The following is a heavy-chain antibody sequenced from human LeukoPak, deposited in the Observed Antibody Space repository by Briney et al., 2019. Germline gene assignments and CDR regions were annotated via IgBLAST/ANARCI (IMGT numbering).Heavy chain of an antibody. CDR2: IYYSGST. CDR3: ARGEDIVVVPAAKWGAFDI. CDR1: GGSISSGDYY. V-gene: IGHV4-30-4*01. Sequence: SETLSLTCTVSGGSISSGDYYWSWIRQPPGKGLEWIGYIYYSGSTYYNPSLKSRVTISVDTSKNQFSLKLSSVTAADTAVYYCARGEDIVVVPAAKWGAFDIWGQGTMVTVSS. D-gene: IGHD2-2*01. J-gene: IGHJ3*02.